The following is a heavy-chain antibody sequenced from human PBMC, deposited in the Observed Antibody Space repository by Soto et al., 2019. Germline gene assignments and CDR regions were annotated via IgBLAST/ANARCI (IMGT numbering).Heavy chain of an antibody. J-gene: IGHJ4*02. V-gene: IGHV1-69*13. CDR3: ARVPGCTNGVCYLFDY. CDR1: GGTFSSYA. D-gene: IGHD2-8*01. CDR2: IIPIFGTA. Sequence: GASVKVSCKASGGTFSSYAISWVRQAPGQGLEWMGGIIPIFGTANYAQKFQGRVTITADESTSTAYMELRSLRSDDTAVYYCARVPGCTNGVCYLFDYWGQAPLVTVSS.